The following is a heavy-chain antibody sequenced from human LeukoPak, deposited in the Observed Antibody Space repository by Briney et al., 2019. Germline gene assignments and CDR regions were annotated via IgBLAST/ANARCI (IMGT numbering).Heavy chain of an antibody. Sequence: PGGSLRLSCAASGFTFSSYAMHCVRQAPGKGLEWVAVISYDGSNKYYADSMKGRFTISRDNSKNTLYLQMNSLRAEDTAVYYCARGQRRHTDMAPSFDYWGQGTLVTVSS. D-gene: IGHD5-18*01. CDR2: ISYDGSNK. J-gene: IGHJ4*02. V-gene: IGHV3-30*04. CDR1: GFTFSSYA. CDR3: ARGQRRHTDMAPSFDY.